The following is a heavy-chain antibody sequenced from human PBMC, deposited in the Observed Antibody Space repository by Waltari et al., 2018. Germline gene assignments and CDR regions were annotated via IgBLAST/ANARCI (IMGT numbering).Heavy chain of an antibody. Sequence: EVQLVESGGGLVQPGGSLRLSCAASGFTFSSYRMNWVRQAPGKGLVWVSYISSSSSTIYYADSVKGRFTISRDNAKNSLYLQMNSRRAEDTAVYYCARDGYYYGSGRWGVPMGGMDVWGQGTTVTVSS. CDR3: ARDGYYYGSGRWGVPMGGMDV. J-gene: IGHJ6*02. D-gene: IGHD3-10*01. CDR1: GFTFSSYR. CDR2: ISSSSSTI. V-gene: IGHV3-48*01.